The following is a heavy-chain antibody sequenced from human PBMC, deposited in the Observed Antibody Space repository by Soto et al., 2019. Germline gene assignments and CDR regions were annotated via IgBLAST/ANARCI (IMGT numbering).Heavy chain of an antibody. CDR1: GGSISSGDYY. CDR2: IYYSGST. V-gene: IGHV4-30-4*01. CDR3: ARVGNTATVTGWFDP. D-gene: IGHD5-18*01. Sequence: TLSLTCTVPGGSISSGDYYWSWIRQPPGKGLEWIGYIYYSGSTYYNPSLKSRVTISVDTSKNQFSLKLSSVTAADTAVYYCARVGNTATVTGWFDPCGQRTPVTVSS. J-gene: IGHJ5*02.